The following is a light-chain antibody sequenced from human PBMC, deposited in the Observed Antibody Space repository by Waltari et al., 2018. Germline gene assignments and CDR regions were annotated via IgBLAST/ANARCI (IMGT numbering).Light chain of an antibody. V-gene: IGKV3-11*01. CDR3: QQRSEWPRT. Sequence: EIVLTQSPATMSLSPGERAPLPCRASQSIGSYLGWYQQKPGQAPRLLIYDASNRVTGISGRFSGSGSGTDFTLTINSVQPEDFAVYYCQQRSEWPRTFGQGTKVDLK. CDR2: DAS. J-gene: IGKJ1*01. CDR1: QSIGSY.